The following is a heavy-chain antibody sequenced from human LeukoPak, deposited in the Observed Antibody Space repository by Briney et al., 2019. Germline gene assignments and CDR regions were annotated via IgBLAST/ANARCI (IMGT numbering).Heavy chain of an antibody. CDR1: GFSLSTYW. J-gene: IGHJ4*02. V-gene: IGHV3-7*01. CDR2: INPGGTET. CDR3: GRFGYVAGVDL. D-gene: IGHD6-19*01. Sequence: GGSLRLACAASGFSLSTYWVTWVRHAPGTGLEWVANINPGGTETYYVEPVKGRLTISRDNAKNLVYLQMNSLRAEDSAVYHCGRFGYVAGVDLWGQGTLVTVSS.